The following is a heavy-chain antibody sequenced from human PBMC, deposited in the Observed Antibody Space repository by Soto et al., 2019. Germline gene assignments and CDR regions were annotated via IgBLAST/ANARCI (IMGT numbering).Heavy chain of an antibody. CDR1: GGSFTGYY. Sequence: QVQLQQWGAGLLKPSETLSLTCGVNGGSFTGYYWTWIRQSPGKGQEWIGEINHTGSSNYNPSLKSRVTISVDTSKNQFSLNLSSVPAAYTAVYYCAKSPYYFWSAYSKYFLYWGQGTLVSFSS. V-gene: IGHV4-34*01. CDR2: INHTGSS. J-gene: IGHJ1*01. CDR3: AKSPYYFWSAYSKYFLY. D-gene: IGHD3-3*01.